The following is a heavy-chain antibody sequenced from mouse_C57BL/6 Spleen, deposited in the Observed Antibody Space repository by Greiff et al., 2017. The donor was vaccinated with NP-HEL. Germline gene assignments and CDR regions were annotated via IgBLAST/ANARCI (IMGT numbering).Heavy chain of an antibody. J-gene: IGHJ2*01. D-gene: IGHD1-1*01. CDR1: GFNIKDDY. V-gene: IGHV14-4*01. CDR3: TTSGFTVVATDY. Sequence: VQLQQSGAELVRPGASVKLSCTASGFNIKDDYMHWVKQRPEQGLEWIGWIDPENGDTEYASKFQGKATITADTSSNTAYLQLSSLTSEDTAVYYCTTSGFTVVATDYWGQGTTLTVSS. CDR2: IDPENGDT.